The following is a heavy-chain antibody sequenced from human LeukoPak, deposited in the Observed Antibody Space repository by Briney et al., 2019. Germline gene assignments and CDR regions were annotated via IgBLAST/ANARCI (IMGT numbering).Heavy chain of an antibody. CDR2: IERKTDGGTT. CDR3: TTVGYCSGGSCAGFDI. V-gene: IGHV3-15*04. Sequence: GGSLRLSCAASGFTFSNAWMNWVRQAPGKGLEWVGRIERKTDGGTTDYAAPVKGRFTISRDDSKNTVYLQMNSLKAEDTAVYYCTTVGYCSGGSCAGFDIWGQGTMVTVSS. D-gene: IGHD2-15*01. J-gene: IGHJ3*02. CDR1: GFTFSNAW.